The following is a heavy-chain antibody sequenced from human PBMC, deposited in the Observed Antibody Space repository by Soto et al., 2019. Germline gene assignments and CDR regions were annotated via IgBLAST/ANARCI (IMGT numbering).Heavy chain of an antibody. J-gene: IGHJ6*02. V-gene: IGHV3-53*01. D-gene: IGHD4-4*01. Sequence: PGGSLRLSCAASGFTVSSNYMSWVRQAPGKGLEWVSVIYSGGSTYYADSVKGRFTISRDNSKNTLYLQMNSLRAEDTAVYYCASETTVTTSLGYYYYGMDVWGQGTTVTVSS. CDR1: GFTVSSNY. CDR3: ASETTVTTSLGYYYYGMDV. CDR2: IYSGGST.